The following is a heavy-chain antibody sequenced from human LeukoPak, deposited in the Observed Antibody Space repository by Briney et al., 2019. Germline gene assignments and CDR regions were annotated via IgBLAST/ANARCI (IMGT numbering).Heavy chain of an antibody. CDR2: INPTSFGT. CDR1: GYTFTGYY. D-gene: IGHD2-15*01. V-gene: IGHV1-2*02. Sequence: ASVKVSCKASGYTFTGYYIHWVRQAPGQGLEWMGWINPTSFGTKYEQKFQGRVTMTRDTSISTAYMELSRLRSDDTAVYYCARGRWLRDAFDIWGQGTMLTVSS. J-gene: IGHJ3*02. CDR3: ARGRWLRDAFDI.